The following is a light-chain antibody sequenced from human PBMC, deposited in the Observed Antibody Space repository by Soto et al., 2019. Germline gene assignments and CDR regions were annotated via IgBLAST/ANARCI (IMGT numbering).Light chain of an antibody. V-gene: IGKV3-15*01. CDR1: QSVRSTY. CDR3: QQYGDWPLT. CDR2: GVS. J-gene: IGKJ4*01. Sequence: EIVMTQSPVTRSGSPGERATLSCRASQSVRSTYLAWYQQKPGQAPRLLIFGVSNRAAGIPARFSGSGSGTEFTLTISSLQSEDFAVYYCQQYGDWPLTFGGGTKLDIK.